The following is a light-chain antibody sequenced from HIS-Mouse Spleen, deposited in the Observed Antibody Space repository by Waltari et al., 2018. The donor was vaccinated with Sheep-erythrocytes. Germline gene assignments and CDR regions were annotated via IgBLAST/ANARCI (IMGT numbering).Light chain of an antibody. CDR3: CSYAGSSTFHVV. CDR1: SSDVRSYTL. CDR2: EGS. J-gene: IGLJ2*01. Sequence: QSALTQPASVSGSPGQSITISCTGTSSDVRSYTLFSWYQQHPGKAPKLMIYEGSKRPSGVSNRFSGSKSGNTASLTISGLQAEDEADYYCCSYAGSSTFHVVFGGGTKLTVL. V-gene: IGLV2-23*03.